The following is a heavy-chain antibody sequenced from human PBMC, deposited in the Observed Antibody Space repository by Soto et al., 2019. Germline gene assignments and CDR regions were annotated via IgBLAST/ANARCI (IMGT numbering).Heavy chain of an antibody. CDR3: ASGIENWNDERYYYYAMDV. V-gene: IGHV1-46*01. D-gene: IGHD1-1*01. CDR1: GFTFTKYY. Sequence: QVQLVQSGAELKKPGASVMVSCRASGFTFTKYYIHWVRRAPGQGLEWMGVINPSGGSTEYAQKFQGRVTVTRDTPTSTVYLELDILGSEDTAIYYCASGIENWNDERYYYYAMDVWGQGTTVTVSS. J-gene: IGHJ6*02. CDR2: INPSGGST.